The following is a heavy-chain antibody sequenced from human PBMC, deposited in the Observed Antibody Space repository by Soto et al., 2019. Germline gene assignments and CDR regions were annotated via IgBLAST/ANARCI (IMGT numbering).Heavy chain of an antibody. D-gene: IGHD1-26*01. Sequence: QVQLVESGGGVVQPGRSLRLSCAASGFTFSSYGMHWVRQAPGKGLEWVAVIWYDGSNKYYADSVKGRFTISRDNSKDTVDLQMNRLKDRGTAVYYRARGWDAGMAVWRQGNTVTVSS. J-gene: IGHJ6*02. CDR1: GFTFSSYG. CDR2: IWYDGSNK. V-gene: IGHV3-33*01. CDR3: ARGWDAGMAV.